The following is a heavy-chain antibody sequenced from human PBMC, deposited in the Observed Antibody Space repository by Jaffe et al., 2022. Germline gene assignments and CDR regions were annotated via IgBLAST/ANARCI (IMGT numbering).Heavy chain of an antibody. CDR3: ARDDFLSPTGEGRKRSGSYSY. J-gene: IGHJ4*02. D-gene: IGHD1-26*01. CDR1: GFTVSSNY. V-gene: IGHV3-53*04. Sequence: EVQLVESGGGLVQPGGSLRLSCAASGFTVSSNYMSWVRQAPGKGLEWVSVIYIGGSTYYADSVKGRFTVSRDNSKNTLYLQMNSLRAEDTAMYYCARDDFLSPTGEGRKRSGSYSYWGQGTLVTVSS. CDR2: IYIGGST.